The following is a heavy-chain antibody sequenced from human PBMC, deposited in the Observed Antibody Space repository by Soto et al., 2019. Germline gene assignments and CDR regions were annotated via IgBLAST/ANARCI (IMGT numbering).Heavy chain of an antibody. CDR2: MNPNSGNT. J-gene: IGHJ6*02. V-gene: IGHV1-8*01. CDR3: ARADLVGGRITIFGVVIIRGMDV. D-gene: IGHD3-3*01. CDR1: GYTFTSYD. Sequence: RASVKVSCKASGYTFTSYDINWVRQATGQGLEWMGWMNPNSGNTGYAQKFQGRVTMTRNTSISTAYMELSSLRSEDTAVYYCARADLVGGRITIFGVVIIRGMDVWGQGTTVTVSS.